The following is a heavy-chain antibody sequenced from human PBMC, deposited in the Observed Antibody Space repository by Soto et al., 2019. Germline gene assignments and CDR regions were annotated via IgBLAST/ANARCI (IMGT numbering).Heavy chain of an antibody. V-gene: IGHV3-23*01. CDR2: LSRGGGST. Sequence: EAQLLESGGELIQPGGSLRLSCAASGFTYSSHGMSWVRQAPGKGLEWIAGLSRGGGSTYYADSVKGRFTISSDNSKNTLDLIMNSLRVEDTDMYYCARDGKYSTDGFDVWGQGTMVTVSS. J-gene: IGHJ3*01. CDR3: ARDGKYSTDGFDV. CDR1: GFTYSSHG. D-gene: IGHD5-12*01.